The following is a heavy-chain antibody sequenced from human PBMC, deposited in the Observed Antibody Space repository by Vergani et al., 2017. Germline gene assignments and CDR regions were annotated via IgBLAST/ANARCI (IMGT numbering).Heavy chain of an antibody. CDR1: EYSFGNHW. J-gene: IGHJ4*02. V-gene: IGHV5-51*03. CDR3: ARNTTYTDS. CDR2: IYPADSDT. D-gene: IGHD1-1*01. Sequence: EVELVQSGPEMRKPGESLKILCKGSEYSFGNHWIGWVRQMPGKGLEWMGNIYPADSDTRYSPSFQGRVTISADKSISTAFLQWDSLKASDTALYYCARNTTYTDSWGQGTLVTVSS.